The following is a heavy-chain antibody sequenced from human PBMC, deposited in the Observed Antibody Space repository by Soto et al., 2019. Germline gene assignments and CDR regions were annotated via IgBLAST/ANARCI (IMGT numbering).Heavy chain of an antibody. J-gene: IGHJ5*02. V-gene: IGHV1-69*08. CDR1: GGTFSSYT. D-gene: IGHD1-26*01. CDR3: ARDRRVGGFRRYDWFGP. Sequence: QVQLVQSGAEVKKPGSSVKVSCKASGGTFSSYTISWVRQAPGQGLEWMGGIIPILGIANNAQKFPDRVTITADKSTNRAYMELSSLRSEDTAVYDCARDRRVGGFRRYDWFGPWGQATLVAVSS. CDR2: IIPILGIA.